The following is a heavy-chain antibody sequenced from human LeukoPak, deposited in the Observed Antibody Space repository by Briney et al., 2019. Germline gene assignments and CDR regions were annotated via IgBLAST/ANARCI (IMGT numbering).Heavy chain of an antibody. D-gene: IGHD1-14*01. CDR1: GFTFRSYN. V-gene: IGHV3-21*01. J-gene: IGHJ4*02. CDR2: ISSSSSYI. Sequence: GGSLRLSCAASGFTFRSYNMNWVRQAPGKRPEWVSSISSSSSYIYYADSVKGRFTISRDNAKNSLYLQMNSLRAEDTALYYCARGAPRADYWGQGTLVTVSS. CDR3: ARGAPRADY.